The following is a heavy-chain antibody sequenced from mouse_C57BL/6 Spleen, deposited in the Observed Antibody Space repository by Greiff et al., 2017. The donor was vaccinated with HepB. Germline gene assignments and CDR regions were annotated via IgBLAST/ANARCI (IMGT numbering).Heavy chain of an antibody. J-gene: IGHJ3*01. CDR1: GYTFTSYT. CDR3: ARPSPQFAY. Sequence: QVQLQQSGAELARPGASVKMSCKASGYTFTSYTMHWVKQRPGQGLEWIGNINPSSGYTKYNQKFKDKATLTADKSSSTAYMQLSSLTSEDSAVYYCARPSPQFAYWGQGTLVTVSA. V-gene: IGHV1-4*01. CDR2: INPSSGYT.